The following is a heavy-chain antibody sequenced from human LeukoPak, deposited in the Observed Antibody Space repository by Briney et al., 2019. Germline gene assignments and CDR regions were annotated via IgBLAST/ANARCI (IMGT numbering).Heavy chain of an antibody. CDR1: GFTFSDAW. Sequence: GGSLRLSCAASGFTFSDAWMHWVRQGPGKGPEWLSRTSKDGSDTVYADSAKGRLTASRDNARNTVYLELPNLRPDDTALYYCARGGYSGSYYRFSWGRGTLVTVAS. CDR2: TSKDGSDT. J-gene: IGHJ4*02. CDR3: ARGGYSGSYYRFS. V-gene: IGHV3-74*01. D-gene: IGHD6-6*01.